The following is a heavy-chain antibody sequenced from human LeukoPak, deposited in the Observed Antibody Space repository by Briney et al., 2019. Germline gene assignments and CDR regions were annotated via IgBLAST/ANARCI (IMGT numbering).Heavy chain of an antibody. J-gene: IGHJ3*02. CDR3: ARGILTGAFDI. CDR1: GFTFSGSA. Sequence: GGSLKLSCAASGFTFSGSAMHWVRQASGKGLEWVSSISSSSSYIYYADSVKGRFTISRDNAKNSLYLQMNSLRAEDTAVYYCARGILTGAFDIWGQGTMVTVSS. V-gene: IGHV3-21*01. CDR2: ISSSSSYI.